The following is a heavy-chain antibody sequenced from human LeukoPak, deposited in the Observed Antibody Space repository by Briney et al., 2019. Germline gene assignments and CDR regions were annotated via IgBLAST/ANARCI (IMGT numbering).Heavy chain of an antibody. CDR3: ARDRGYSSFDY. CDR2: INPDGSKV. J-gene: IGHJ4*02. D-gene: IGHD2-15*01. Sequence: GSLRLSCAAYGFTFSNSWVTWVRQARGRDLEWVATINPDGSKVAYVGSVKGRFTISRDNAKNSVYLQMSSLRVEETGVFYCARDRGYSSFDYWGQGALVAVSS. CDR1: GFTFSNSW. V-gene: IGHV3-7*01.